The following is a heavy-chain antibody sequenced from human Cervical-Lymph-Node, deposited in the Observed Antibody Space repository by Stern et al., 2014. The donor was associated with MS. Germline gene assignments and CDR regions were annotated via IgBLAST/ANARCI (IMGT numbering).Heavy chain of an antibody. CDR3: AGEADA. CDR2: INPSDGRT. CDR1: GYTFTNQR. D-gene: IGHD6-6*01. J-gene: IGHJ4*02. Sequence: VQLVQSGAEVKTPGDSVKVSCKASGYTFTNQRIHWVRQAPGQGLDWMGIINPSDGRTIYAQKIQGRVTMTRDTSTTTFYMELSSLRSEDTAVYYCAGEADAWGQGTLVTVSS. V-gene: IGHV1-46*01.